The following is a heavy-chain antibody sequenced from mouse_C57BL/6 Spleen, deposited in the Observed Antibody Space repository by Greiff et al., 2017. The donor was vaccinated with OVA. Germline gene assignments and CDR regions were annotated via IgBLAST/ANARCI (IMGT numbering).Heavy chain of an antibody. V-gene: IGHV8-12*01. J-gene: IGHJ2*01. D-gene: IGHD2-2*01. CDR2: IYWDDDK. CDR3: ARSTVTTGGIDY. CDR1: GFSLSTSGMG. Sequence: QVTLKVCGPGILQSSQTLSLTCSFSGFSLSTSGMGVSWIRQPSGKGLEWLAHIYWDDDKRYNPSLKSRLTISKDTSRNQVFLKITSVDTADTATYYCARSTVTTGGIDYWGQGTTLTVSS.